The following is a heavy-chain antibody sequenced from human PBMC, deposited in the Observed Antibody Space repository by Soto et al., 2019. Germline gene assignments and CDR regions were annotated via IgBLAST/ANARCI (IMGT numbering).Heavy chain of an antibody. J-gene: IGHJ4*02. D-gene: IGHD2-21*02. V-gene: IGHV3-23*01. Sequence: GGSLRLSCAASGFTFSNYAMNWVRQAPGKGLEWVSAISGSGGTTYYADSVKGRFTISRDNSKNTLYLQMNSLRADDTAVYYFSIVPLPPYYIDFSGLRTPVTVSS. CDR1: GFTFSNYA. CDR3: SIVPLPPYYIDF. CDR2: ISGSGGTT.